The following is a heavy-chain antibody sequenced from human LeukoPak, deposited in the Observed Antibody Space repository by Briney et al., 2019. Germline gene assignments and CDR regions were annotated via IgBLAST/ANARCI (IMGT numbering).Heavy chain of an antibody. Sequence: GGSLRLPCAASGFTFSSYWMIWVRQAPGKGLEWVANIRQDGSEKYYVASVRGRFTISRDNAKNSLYLQMNSLRREDTAVYYCARDSGRSSGRELGGYWGQGTLVTVSS. CDR3: ARDSGRSSGRELGGY. CDR1: GFTFSSYW. D-gene: IGHD6-19*01. V-gene: IGHV3-7*03. CDR2: IRQDGSEK. J-gene: IGHJ4*02.